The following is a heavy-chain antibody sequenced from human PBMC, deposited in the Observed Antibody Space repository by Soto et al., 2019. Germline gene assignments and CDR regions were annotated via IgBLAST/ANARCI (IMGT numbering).Heavy chain of an antibody. CDR3: ARGEQYSGRIFDY. J-gene: IGHJ4*01. CDR1: ADSVSSNSAG. D-gene: IGHD1-26*01. CDR2: TYYRSKWYY. V-gene: IGHV6-1*01. Sequence: SQTLSLTCAITADSVSSNSAGWSWVRQSPSRGLDWLGRTYYRSKWYYEYAVSVRGRITINPDTSKNPYSLQLNSVTPEDTAVYFCARGEQYSGRIFDYWGQGTLVTVSS.